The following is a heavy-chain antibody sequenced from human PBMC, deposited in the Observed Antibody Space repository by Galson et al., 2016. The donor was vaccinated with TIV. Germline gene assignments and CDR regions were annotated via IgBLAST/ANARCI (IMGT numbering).Heavy chain of an antibody. Sequence: SVKVSCKASGYTFTRYCIHWVRQAAGQGLEWMGIIDPSNGGTTYAQEFQGRLTLTRDTSTSTVYFELSSLTSEDTALYYCASPHSGSYDFDYWGQGTLVTVSS. J-gene: IGHJ4*02. CDR3: ASPHSGSYDFDY. D-gene: IGHD3-16*01. CDR1: GYTFTRYC. V-gene: IGHV1-46*03. CDR2: IDPSNGGT.